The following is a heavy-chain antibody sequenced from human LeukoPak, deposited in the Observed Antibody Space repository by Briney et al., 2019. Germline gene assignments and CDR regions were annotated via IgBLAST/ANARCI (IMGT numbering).Heavy chain of an antibody. CDR3: ARDQDGDSYGSPFGY. V-gene: IGHV3-21*01. Sequence: PGGSLRLSCAASGFTFSSYSMNWVRQAPGKGLEWVSSISSSSCIYYADSVKGRFTISRDNAKNSLYLQMNSLRAEDTAVYYCARDQDGDSYGSPFGYWGQGTLVTVSS. J-gene: IGHJ4*02. CDR2: ISSSSCI. CDR1: GFTFSSYS. D-gene: IGHD5-18*01.